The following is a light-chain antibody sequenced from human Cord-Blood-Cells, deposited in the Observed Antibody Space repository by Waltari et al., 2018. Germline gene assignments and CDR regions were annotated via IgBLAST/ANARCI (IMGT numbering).Light chain of an antibody. CDR1: QSVSSY. V-gene: IGKV3-11*01. J-gene: IGKJ3*01. Sequence: EIVLTQSPATLSLSPGERATLSCRASQSVSSYLAWYQQKPGQAPRLLIYDASNRATGIPPRFSGSGSWTDFSPTISSLEPEDVAAYYCQQRSNWPPPFTFGPGTKVEIK. CDR2: DAS. CDR3: QQRSNWPPPFT.